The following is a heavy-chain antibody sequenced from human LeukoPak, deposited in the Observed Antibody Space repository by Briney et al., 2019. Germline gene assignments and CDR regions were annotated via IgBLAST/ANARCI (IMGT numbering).Heavy chain of an antibody. CDR2: IYTSGST. CDR3: AREIDSSSHWFDP. D-gene: IGHD6-6*01. J-gene: IGHJ5*02. Sequence: SQTLSLTCTVSGGSISSGDYYWSWIRQPPGEGLEWIVYIYTSGSTNYNPSLKSRVTISVDTSKNQFSLKLSSVTAADTAVYYCAREIDSSSHWFDPWGQGTLVTVSS. V-gene: IGHV4-30-4*08. CDR1: GGSISSGDYY.